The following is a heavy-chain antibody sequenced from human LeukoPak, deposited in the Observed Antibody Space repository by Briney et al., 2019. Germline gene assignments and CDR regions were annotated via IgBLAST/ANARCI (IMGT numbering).Heavy chain of an antibody. D-gene: IGHD5-12*01. Sequence: GGSLRLSCAASGFTFSNYAMSWVRQAPGKGLEWVSAISGGGGPTYYADSVKGRFTISRDNSKNTLYLQMNSLRAEDAAVYYCARRGANSGHTFDYWGQGTLVSVSS. J-gene: IGHJ4*02. CDR3: ARRGANSGHTFDY. V-gene: IGHV3-23*01. CDR1: GFTFSNYA. CDR2: ISGGGGPT.